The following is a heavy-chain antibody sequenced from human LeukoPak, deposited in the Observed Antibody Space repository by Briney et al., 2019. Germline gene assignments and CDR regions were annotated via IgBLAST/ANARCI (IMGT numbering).Heavy chain of an antibody. CDR3: ARDIVGPTVLDF. CDR1: GYTFSDYY. V-gene: IGHV3-11*04. J-gene: IGHJ4*02. D-gene: IGHD1-26*01. CDR2: ISSSDNTI. Sequence: GGSLRLSCADSGYTFSDYYMSWIRQAPGKGLEWVSYISSSDNTIYYADSVKGRFTISRDNAKNSLYLQMTSLRVEDTAVYYCARDIVGPTVLDFWGPGTLVIVSS.